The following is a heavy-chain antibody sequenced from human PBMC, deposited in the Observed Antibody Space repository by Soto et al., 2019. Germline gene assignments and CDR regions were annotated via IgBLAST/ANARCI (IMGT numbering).Heavy chain of an antibody. CDR3: AKDYCEYSSSSCNHYYYGMDV. V-gene: IGHV3-23*01. D-gene: IGHD6-6*01. CDR2: ISGSGGGT. Sequence: GGSLRLSCAASGFTFSSYAMSWVRQAPGKGLEWVSAISGSGGGTYYADSVKGRFTISRDNSKNTLYLQMNSLRAEDTAVYYCAKDYCEYSSSSCNHYYYGMDVWGQGTTVTVSS. J-gene: IGHJ6*02. CDR1: GFTFSSYA.